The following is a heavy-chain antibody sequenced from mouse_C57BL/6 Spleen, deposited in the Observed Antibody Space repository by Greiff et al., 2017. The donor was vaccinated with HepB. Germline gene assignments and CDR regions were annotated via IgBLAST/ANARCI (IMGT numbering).Heavy chain of an antibody. CDR1: GFTFSSYA. D-gene: IGHD3-1*01. V-gene: IGHV5-4*03. CDR3: ARGAPRGSYAMDY. J-gene: IGHJ4*01. Sequence: EVMLVESGGGLVKPGGSLKLSCAASGFTFSSYAMSWVRQTPEKRLEWVATISDGGSYTYYPDNVKGRFTISRDNAKNNLYLQMSHLKSEDTAMYYCARGAPRGSYAMDYWGQGTSVTVSS. CDR2: ISDGGSYT.